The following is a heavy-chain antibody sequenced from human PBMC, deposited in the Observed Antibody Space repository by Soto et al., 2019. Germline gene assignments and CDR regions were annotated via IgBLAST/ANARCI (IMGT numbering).Heavy chain of an antibody. CDR2: IYTSGST. CDR3: AREPRGGDYVWGSYRPLYAFDI. CDR1: GGSISSYY. J-gene: IGHJ3*02. Sequence: LSLTCTVSGGSISSYYWSWIRQPAGKGLEWIGRIYTSGSTNYNPSLKSRVTMSVDTSKNQFSLKLSSVTAADTAVYYCAREPRGGDYVWGSYRPLYAFDIWGQGTMVTVSS. V-gene: IGHV4-4*07. D-gene: IGHD3-16*02.